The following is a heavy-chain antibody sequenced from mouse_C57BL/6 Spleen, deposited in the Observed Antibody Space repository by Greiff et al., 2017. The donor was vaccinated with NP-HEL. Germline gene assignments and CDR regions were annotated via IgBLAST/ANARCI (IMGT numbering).Heavy chain of an antibody. CDR3: ARAPYYGRRHWYVDV. CDR1: GFTFSSYP. J-gene: IGHJ1*03. CDR2: ISGGGGNT. Sequence: EVKLVESGGGLVKPGGSLKLSCAASGFTFSSYPMSWVRQTPEKRLEWVATISGGGGNTYYPDSVTGRFTISRDNATNTLYLQRSSRRSEDTALYYLARAPYYGRRHWYVDVWGTGTTVTVSS. D-gene: IGHD1-1*01. V-gene: IGHV5-9*01.